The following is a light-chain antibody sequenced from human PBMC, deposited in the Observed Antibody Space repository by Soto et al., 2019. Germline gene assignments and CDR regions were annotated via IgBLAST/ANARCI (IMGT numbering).Light chain of an antibody. V-gene: IGKV3-15*01. Sequence: EVVMTQSPATLSVSPGESATLSCRSSQTISNDLAWYQQRPGQPPRLLIYGASTRATGTPARFSGSVSGTEFSLAISDLQSEDFAVYYWQQYNNWPKWTFCQGTNVELK. J-gene: IGKJ1*01. CDR1: QTISND. CDR2: GAS. CDR3: QQYNNWPKWT.